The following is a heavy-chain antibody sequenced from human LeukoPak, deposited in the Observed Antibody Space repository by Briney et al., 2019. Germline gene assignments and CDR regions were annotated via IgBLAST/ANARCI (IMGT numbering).Heavy chain of an antibody. CDR1: GFTFSSYS. J-gene: IGHJ4*02. CDR2: ISSSGTYV. CDR3: ARAYSSSWYMCY. V-gene: IGHV3-21*01. Sequence: GGSLRLSRAASGFTFSSYSMNWVRQAPGKGLEWVSSISSSGTYVYYADSVKGRFTISRDNAKNSLYLQMNSLRAEDTAVYYCARAYSSSWYMCYWGQGTLVTVSS. D-gene: IGHD6-13*01.